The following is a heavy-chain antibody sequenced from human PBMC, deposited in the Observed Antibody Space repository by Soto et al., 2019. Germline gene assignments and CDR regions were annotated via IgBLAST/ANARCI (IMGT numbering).Heavy chain of an antibody. J-gene: IGHJ4*02. CDR2: INHSGST. Sequence: QVQLQQWGAGLLKPSETLSLTCAVYGGSFSGYYWTWIRQPPGTGLEWIGEINHSGSTNYNPSLKSRVTISVDTSKNPFSLKLTSVTDADPAVYYWARDKITGLFDYWGQGTLVTVSS. CDR3: ARDKITGLFDY. CDR1: GGSFSGYY. D-gene: IGHD2-8*02. V-gene: IGHV4-34*01.